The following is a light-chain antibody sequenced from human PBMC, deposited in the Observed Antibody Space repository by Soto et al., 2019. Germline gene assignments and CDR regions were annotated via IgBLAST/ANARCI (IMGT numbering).Light chain of an antibody. J-gene: IGKJ5*01. V-gene: IGKV3-11*01. CDR2: DAS. CDR1: QSFSSY. Sequence: EIVLTQSPATLSLSPGERATLSCRASQSFSSYLAWYQQKPGQAPRLLIYDASNRATGIPARFSDSGSGTDFTLTISSLEPEDFAVYYCQQRSNWPPSITFGQGTRLEIK. CDR3: QQRSNWPPSIT.